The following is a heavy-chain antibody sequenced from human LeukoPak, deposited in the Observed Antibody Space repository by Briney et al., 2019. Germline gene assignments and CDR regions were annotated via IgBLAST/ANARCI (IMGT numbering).Heavy chain of an antibody. J-gene: IGHJ4*02. D-gene: IGHD3-9*01. V-gene: IGHV3-21*01. Sequence: VGALRISCAASGFTFRSYSMNWVRQAPVKGLEWVSSISSSSSYIYYADSVKGRFTISRDNAKNSLYLQMNSLRAEDTAVYYCARNTPYDILTGSDRTDWGQGTLVTVSS. CDR3: ARNTPYDILTGSDRTD. CDR2: ISSSSSYI. CDR1: GFTFRSYS.